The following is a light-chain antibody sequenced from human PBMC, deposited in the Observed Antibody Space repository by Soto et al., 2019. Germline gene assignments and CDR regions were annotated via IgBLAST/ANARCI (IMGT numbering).Light chain of an antibody. CDR2: SNN. Sequence: QSALTQPPSASGTPGQRVTISCSGSSSNIGSNTVNWYQQLPGTAPKLLIYSNNQRPSGVPDRFSGSKSGISASLAISGLQSEDEADYYCAAWYDSLNVVFGGGNKLTVL. CDR3: AAWYDSLNVV. V-gene: IGLV1-44*01. CDR1: SSNIGSNT. J-gene: IGLJ2*01.